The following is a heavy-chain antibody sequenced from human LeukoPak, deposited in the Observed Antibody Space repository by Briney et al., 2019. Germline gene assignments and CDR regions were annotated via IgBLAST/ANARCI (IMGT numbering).Heavy chain of an antibody. CDR1: GFTFSNAW. Sequence: GSLRLSCAASGFTFSNAWMSWVRQPPGKGLEWIGEINHSGSTNYNPSLKSRVTISVDTSKNQFSLKLSSVTAADTAVYYCARRLRVMVRGVTPLDVWGKGTTVTISS. V-gene: IGHV4-34*01. D-gene: IGHD3-10*01. CDR3: ARRLRVMVRGVTPLDV. J-gene: IGHJ6*04. CDR2: INHSGST.